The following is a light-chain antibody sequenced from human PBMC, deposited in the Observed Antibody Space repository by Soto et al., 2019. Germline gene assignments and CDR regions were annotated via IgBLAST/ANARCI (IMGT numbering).Light chain of an antibody. CDR2: DAS. CDR1: QSISST. V-gene: IGKV1D-13*01. J-gene: IGKJ5*01. CDR3: QQFNNYPIT. Sequence: AIPLTQSPSSLSAPVEDRVTITCRASQSISSTLAWYQQKPGKAPKLLIYDASSVESGVPSRCSGSGSGTDFTLTISSLQPEDFATYYCQQFNNYPITFGQGTRLEIK.